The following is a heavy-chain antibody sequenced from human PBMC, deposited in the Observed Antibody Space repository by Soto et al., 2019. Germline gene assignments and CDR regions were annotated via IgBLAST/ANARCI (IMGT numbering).Heavy chain of an antibody. V-gene: IGHV1-69*01. J-gene: IGHJ4*02. Sequence: QVQLVQSGAEVRKPGSSVKGSCKASGGTFSRHAISWVRQAPGQGLEWMGGIIPILGTANHAQKFQGRVTIIADESTSTVYMELSSMRSEDTAMYYCARGWGYDSNDYYYAYWGQGTLVIVSS. CDR3: ARGWGYDSNDYYYAY. D-gene: IGHD3-22*01. CDR2: IIPILGTA. CDR1: GGTFSRHA.